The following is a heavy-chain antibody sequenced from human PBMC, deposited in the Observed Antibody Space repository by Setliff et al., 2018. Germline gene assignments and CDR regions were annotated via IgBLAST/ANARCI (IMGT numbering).Heavy chain of an antibody. CDR1: GGSFSGYY. Sequence: SETLSLTCAVYGGSFSGYYWSWIRQPPGKRLEWIGEINHSGSTNYNPSLKSRLTISRDTSKNQVSLKLNSVTATDTAVYYCARDLGHGGDSDYWGQGILVTVSS. V-gene: IGHV4-34*01. D-gene: IGHD2-21*02. CDR3: ARDLGHGGDSDY. J-gene: IGHJ4*02. CDR2: INHSGST.